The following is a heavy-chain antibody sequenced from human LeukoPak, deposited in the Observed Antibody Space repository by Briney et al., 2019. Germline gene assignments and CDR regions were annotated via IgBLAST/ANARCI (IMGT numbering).Heavy chain of an antibody. J-gene: IGHJ4*02. CDR2: ISAYNGNT. D-gene: IGHD2-2*01. Sequence: ASVKVSCKASGYTFTSYGISWVRQAPGQGLERMGWISAYNGNTNYAQKLQGRVTMTTDTSTSTAYMELRSLRSEDTAVYYCASALLQYCSSTSCPKIDYWGQGTLVTVSS. V-gene: IGHV1-18*01. CDR1: GYTFTSYG. CDR3: ASALLQYCSSTSCPKIDY.